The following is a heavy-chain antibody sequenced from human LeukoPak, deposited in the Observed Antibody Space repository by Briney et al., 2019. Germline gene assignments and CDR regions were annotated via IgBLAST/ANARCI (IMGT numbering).Heavy chain of an antibody. Sequence: PGGSLRLSCAASGFTFSSYAMHWVRQAPGKGLEWVAVISYDGSNKYYADSVKGRFTISRDNSKNTLYLQMNSLRAEDTAVYYCAREGRGSSWTDWGQGTLVTVSS. D-gene: IGHD6-13*01. CDR1: GFTFSSYA. V-gene: IGHV3-30-3*01. CDR3: AREGRGSSWTD. J-gene: IGHJ4*02. CDR2: ISYDGSNK.